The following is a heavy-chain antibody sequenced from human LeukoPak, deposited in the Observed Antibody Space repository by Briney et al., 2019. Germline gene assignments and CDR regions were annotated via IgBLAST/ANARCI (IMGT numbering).Heavy chain of an antibody. CDR3: AKDQVISGSEASDI. V-gene: IGHV3-23*01. J-gene: IGHJ3*02. CDR2: ISGSGVGT. CDR1: GFAFSSYT. D-gene: IGHD2-21*01. Sequence: GSLRLSCAASGFAFSSYTMNWVRQAPGKGLEWVSAISGSGVGTYYADSVKGRFTISRDNSWNTLYLQMSSLRAEDTAVYYCAKDQVISGSEASDIWGQGTMVTVSS.